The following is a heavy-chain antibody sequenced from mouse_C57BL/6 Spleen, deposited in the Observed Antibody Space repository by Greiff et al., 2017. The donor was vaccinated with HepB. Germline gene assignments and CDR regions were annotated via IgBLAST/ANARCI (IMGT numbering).Heavy chain of an antibody. CDR3: ARSQLRLHYAMDY. J-gene: IGHJ4*01. CDR1: GFTFSDYG. CDR2: ISSGSSTI. Sequence: DVMLVESGGGLVKPGGSLKLSCAASGFTFSDYGMHWVRQAPEKGLEWVAYISSGSSTIYYADTVKGRFTISRDNAKNTLFLQMTSLRSEDTAMYYCARSQLRLHYAMDYWGQGTSVTVSS. D-gene: IGHD3-2*02. V-gene: IGHV5-17*01.